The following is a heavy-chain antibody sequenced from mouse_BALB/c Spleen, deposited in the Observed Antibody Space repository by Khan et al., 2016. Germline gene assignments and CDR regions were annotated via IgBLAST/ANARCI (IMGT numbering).Heavy chain of an antibody. CDR1: GYSITSDYA. CDR2: ISYSGST. D-gene: IGHD1-1*01. CDR3: AILIYYYGSRFAY. J-gene: IGHJ3*01. Sequence: EVQLQESGPGLVKPSQSLSLTCTVTGYSITSDYAWNWLRQFPGNKLEWMGYISYSGSTSYTPSLKSRISITRDTSKNQFFLQLNSVTTEDTATYYCAILIYYYGSRFAYWGHETLVTVSA. V-gene: IGHV3-2*02.